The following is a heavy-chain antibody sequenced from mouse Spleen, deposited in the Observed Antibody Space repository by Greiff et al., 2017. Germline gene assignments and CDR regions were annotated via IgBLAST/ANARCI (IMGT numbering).Heavy chain of an antibody. D-gene: IGHD3-3*01. CDR1: GYTFTDYE. CDR3: TGDVDY. V-gene: IGHV1-15*01. CDR2: IDPETGGT. Sequence: VQRVESGAELVRPGASVTLSCKASGYTFTDYEMHWVKQTPVHGLEWIGAIDPETGGTAYNQKFKGKAILTADKSSSTAYMELRSLTSEDSAVYYCTGDVDYWGQGTTLTVSS. J-gene: IGHJ2*01.